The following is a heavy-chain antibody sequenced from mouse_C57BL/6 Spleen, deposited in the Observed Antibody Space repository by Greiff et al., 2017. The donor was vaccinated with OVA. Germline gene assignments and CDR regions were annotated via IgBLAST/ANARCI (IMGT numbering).Heavy chain of an antibody. J-gene: IGHJ1*03. CDR3: AGHVRGYDGYWYFDV. CDR2: ISGGGGNT. Sequence: EVKLVESGGGLVKPGGSLTLSCAASGFTFSSYTMSWVRQTPEKRLEWVATISGGGGNTYYPDSVKGRFTISRDNAKNTLYLQTSSMRSEDTALYYCAGHVRGYDGYWYFDVWGTGTTVTVSS. V-gene: IGHV5-9*01. CDR1: GFTFSSYT. D-gene: IGHD2-2*01.